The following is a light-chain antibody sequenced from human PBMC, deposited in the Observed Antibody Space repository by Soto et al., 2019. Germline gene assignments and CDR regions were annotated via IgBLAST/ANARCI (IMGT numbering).Light chain of an antibody. J-gene: IGKJ1*01. CDR3: QQYSSRST. CDR2: AAS. V-gene: IGKV1-39*01. CDR1: ESIRTY. Sequence: DIQMTQSPSSLSASVGDRVTITCRSSESIRTYLNWYQQKPGKAPKLLIYAASTLQSGISSRFSGSGFGTEFTLTISSLQPGDFATYYCQQYSSRSTFGQGTKVDIK.